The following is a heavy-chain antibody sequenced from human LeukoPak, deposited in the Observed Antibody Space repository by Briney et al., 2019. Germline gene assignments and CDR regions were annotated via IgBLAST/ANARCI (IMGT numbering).Heavy chain of an antibody. J-gene: IGHJ5*02. CDR3: ARLPDYGDYGRWFDP. CDR2: INHSGST. CDR1: GGSFSGYY. D-gene: IGHD4-17*01. V-gene: IGHV4-34*01. Sequence: PSETLSLTCAVYGGSFSGYYWSWIRQPPGKGLEWIGEINHSGSTNYNPSLKSRVTISVDTSKNQFSLKLSSVTAADTAVYYCARLPDYGDYGRWFDPWGQGTLVTVSS.